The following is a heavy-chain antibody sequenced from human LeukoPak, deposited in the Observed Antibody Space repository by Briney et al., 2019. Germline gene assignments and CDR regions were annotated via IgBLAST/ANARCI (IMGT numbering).Heavy chain of an antibody. D-gene: IGHD5-18*01. J-gene: IGHJ3*02. Sequence: SETLSLTCTVSGGSISSGGYYWSWIRQHPGKGLEWIGYIYYSGSTNYNPSLKSRVTISVDTSKNQFSLKLSSVTAADTAVYYCARSPRGYRGYAFDIWGQGIMVTVSS. CDR3: ARSPRGYRGYAFDI. CDR1: GGSISSGGYY. CDR2: IYYSGST. V-gene: IGHV4-61*08.